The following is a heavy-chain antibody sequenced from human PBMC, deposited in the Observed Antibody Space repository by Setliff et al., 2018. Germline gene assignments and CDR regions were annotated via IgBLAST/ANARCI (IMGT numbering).Heavy chain of an antibody. CDR3: ARDLGNWFDP. CDR2: ISAYTGNA. J-gene: IGHJ5*01. V-gene: IGHV1-18*01. CDR1: DYPFLRYG. Sequence: ASVKVSCKASDYPFLRYGIRWVRQAPGQGPEWIGWISAYTGNANYAQNFQGRVTMTTDTSTNTAYMELRSRRSDDTAIYYCARDLGNWFDPWGQGTLVTVSS. D-gene: IGHD3-16*01.